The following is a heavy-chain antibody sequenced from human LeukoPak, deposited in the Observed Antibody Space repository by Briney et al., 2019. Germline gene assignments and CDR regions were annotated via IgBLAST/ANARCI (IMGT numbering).Heavy chain of an antibody. V-gene: IGHV3-20*04. CDR3: AKAGNQWLVRFDY. J-gene: IGHJ4*02. D-gene: IGHD6-19*01. Sequence: GGSLRLSCAASGFTFDDYGMSWVRQAPGKGLEWVSGINSDGRTTIYADSVKGRFTISGDNAKNTLYLQMNSLRAEDTAVYYCAKAGNQWLVRFDYWGQGTLVTVSS. CDR2: INSDGRTT. CDR1: GFTFDDYG.